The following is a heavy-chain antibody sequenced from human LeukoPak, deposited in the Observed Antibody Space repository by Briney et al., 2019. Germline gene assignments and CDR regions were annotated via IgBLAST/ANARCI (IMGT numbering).Heavy chain of an antibody. Sequence: PSETLSLTCAVSGVSISSSNSYWGWIRQPPGKGLEWIGSIYYSGSTYYNPSLKSRVTISVDTSKNQFSPKLSSVTAADTAVYYCARVGDYSGSYLGGDAFDIWGQGTMVTVSS. CDR1: GVSISSSNSY. CDR2: IYYSGST. CDR3: ARVGDYSGSYLGGDAFDI. D-gene: IGHD1-26*01. V-gene: IGHV4-39*07. J-gene: IGHJ3*02.